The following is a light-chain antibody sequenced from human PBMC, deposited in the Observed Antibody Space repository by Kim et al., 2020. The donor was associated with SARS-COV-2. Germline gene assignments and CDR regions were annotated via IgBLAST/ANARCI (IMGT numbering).Light chain of an antibody. Sequence: PGQSIPHPCTGTSSDIAIYKYVSWYQQHPGKAPKLMIYDVSKRPSGVSNRFSGSKSGNTASLTISGLQAEDEADYYCSSYTTTSTLFGGGTQLTVL. CDR3: SSYTTTSTL. J-gene: IGLJ2*01. CDR2: DVS. V-gene: IGLV2-14*04. CDR1: SSDIAIYKY.